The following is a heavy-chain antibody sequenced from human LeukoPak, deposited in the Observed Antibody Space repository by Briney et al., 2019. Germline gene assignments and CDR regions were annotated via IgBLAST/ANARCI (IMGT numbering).Heavy chain of an antibody. CDR2: IIPIFGTA. Sequence: SVKVSCKASGGTFSSYAISWVRQAPGQGLEWMGGIIPIFGTANYAQKFQGRVTITADESTSTAYMELSSLRSEDTAVYYCAGPSIFGVVISPFGAFDIWGQGTMVTVSS. V-gene: IGHV1-69*13. J-gene: IGHJ3*02. CDR3: AGPSIFGVVISPFGAFDI. CDR1: GGTFSSYA. D-gene: IGHD3-3*01.